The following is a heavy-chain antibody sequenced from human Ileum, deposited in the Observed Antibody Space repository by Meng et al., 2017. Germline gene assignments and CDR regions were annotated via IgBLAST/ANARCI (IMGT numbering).Heavy chain of an antibody. V-gene: IGHV4-30-4*01. CDR3: ARERRHYYGSGSFDY. Sequence: QVQLQESGPGLVKPAQTLSLNCTVSGGSITSGDYYWSWIRQPPGTGLEWIGYIFYTGATYSNPSLKSRVTVSLDTSKSQFSLKLTSVTAADTAVYYCARERRHYYGSGSFDYWGQGILVTVSS. CDR1: GGSITSGDYY. J-gene: IGHJ4*02. CDR2: IFYTGAT. D-gene: IGHD3-10*01.